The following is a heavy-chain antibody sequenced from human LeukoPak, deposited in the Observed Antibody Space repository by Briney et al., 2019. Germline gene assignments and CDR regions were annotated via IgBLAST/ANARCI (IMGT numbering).Heavy chain of an antibody. CDR1: GGTFSSYA. V-gene: IGHV1-69*10. CDR2: IIPILGIA. D-gene: IGHD3-10*01. J-gene: IGHJ4*02. CDR3: APYYYGSGSNDY. Sequence: SVKVSCKASGGTFSSYAISWVRQAPGQGLEWMGGIIPILGIANYAQKFQGRVTITADKSTSTAYMELSSLRSEDTAVYYCAPYYYGSGSNDYWGQGTLVTVSS.